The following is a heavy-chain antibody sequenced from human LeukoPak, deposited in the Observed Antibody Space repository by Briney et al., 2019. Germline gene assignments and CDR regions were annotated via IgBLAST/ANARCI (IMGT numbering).Heavy chain of an antibody. D-gene: IGHD2-2*02. V-gene: IGHV3-30*01. J-gene: IGHJ4*02. CDR1: GFTFSSYA. CDR3: ARESGGNTPYYFDY. Sequence: GGSLRLSCAASGFTFSSYALHWVRQAPGKGLEWVAVISYDDGSNKYYADSVKGRFTISRDNSKNTLYLQMNSLRTEDTAVYYCARESGGNTPYYFDYWGQGTLVTVSS. CDR2: ISYDDGSNK.